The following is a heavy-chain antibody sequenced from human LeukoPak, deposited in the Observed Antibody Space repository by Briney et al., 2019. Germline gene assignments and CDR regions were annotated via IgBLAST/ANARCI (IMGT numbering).Heavy chain of an antibody. V-gene: IGHV4-61*02. J-gene: IGHJ6*03. CDR1: GGSISSGSYY. Sequence: SQTLSLTCTVSGGSISSGSYYWRWLRQPAGTGLEWIGRIYTSGSTNYNPSLKSRVTISVDTSKNQFSLKLSSVTAADTAVYYCAAGTVTTVYYYYYYYMDVWGKGTTVTVSS. CDR3: AAGTVTTVYYYYYYYMDV. D-gene: IGHD4-17*01. CDR2: IYTSGST.